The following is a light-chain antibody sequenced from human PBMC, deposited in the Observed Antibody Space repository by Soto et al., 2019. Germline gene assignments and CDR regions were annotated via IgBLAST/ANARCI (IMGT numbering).Light chain of an antibody. V-gene: IGKV1-39*01. CDR2: VAS. CDR1: QGSSNY. J-gene: IGKJ4*01. CDR3: QXXXXXXQT. Sequence: DIQMTQSPSSLSASVGDRVTITCRASQGSSNYLSWYQQKPGKAPKLLMNVASTLQSGVPSRVSXXXXXTDFTLXXXXXXXXDFATYYCQXXXXXXQTFGG.